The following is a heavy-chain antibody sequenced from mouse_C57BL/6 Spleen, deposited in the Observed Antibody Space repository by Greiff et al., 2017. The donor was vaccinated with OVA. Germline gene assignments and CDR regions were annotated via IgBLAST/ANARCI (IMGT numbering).Heavy chain of an antibody. D-gene: IGHD5-1*01. CDR2: ISSGGSYT. V-gene: IGHV5-6*01. J-gene: IGHJ2*01. Sequence: EVQGVESGGDLVKPGGSLKLSCAASGFTFSSYGMSWVRQTPDKRLEWVATISSGGSYTYYPDSVKGRFTISRDNAKNTLYLQMSSLKSEDTAMYYCARHTVPPYYFDYWGQGTTLTVSA. CDR3: ARHTVPPYYFDY. CDR1: GFTFSSYG.